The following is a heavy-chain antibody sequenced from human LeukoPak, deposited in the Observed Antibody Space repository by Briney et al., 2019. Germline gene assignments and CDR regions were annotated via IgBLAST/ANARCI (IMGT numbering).Heavy chain of an antibody. V-gene: IGHV3-74*01. Sequence: PGGSLRLSRAASGFTLSNHWMHWVRQAPGKGLVWVSRINEDGSRTNYADSVKGRFTISRDNAKNTLYLQMSSLRVEDTAVYYCARGGRVVHGVDVWGQGTTVTVSS. D-gene: IGHD6-6*01. CDR2: INEDGSRT. CDR1: GFTLSNHW. J-gene: IGHJ6*02. CDR3: ARGGRVVHGVDV.